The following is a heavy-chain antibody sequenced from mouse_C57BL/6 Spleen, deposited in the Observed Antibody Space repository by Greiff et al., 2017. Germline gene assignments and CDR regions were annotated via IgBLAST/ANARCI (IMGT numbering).Heavy chain of an antibody. CDR1: GYTFTSYW. V-gene: IGHV1-74*01. CDR3: ASWRSTMVTGWFAY. CDR2: IHPSDSDT. J-gene: IGHJ3*01. Sequence: QVQLQQPGAELVKPGASVKVSCKASGYTFTSYWMHWVKQRPGQGLEWIGRIHPSDSDTNYNQKFKGKATLTVDKSSSTAYMQLSSLTSEDSAVYYCASWRSTMVTGWFAYWGQGTLVTVSA. D-gene: IGHD2-2*01.